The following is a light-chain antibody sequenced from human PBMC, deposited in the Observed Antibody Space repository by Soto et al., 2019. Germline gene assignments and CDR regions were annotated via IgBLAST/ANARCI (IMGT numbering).Light chain of an antibody. CDR2: EGS. CDR1: SSDVGSYNL. Sequence: QSVLTQPASVSGSPGQSITISCNGTSSDVGSYNLVSWYQQHPGKAPKLLIFEGSKRPSGVSNRFSGSKSGSTASLTISGLQAEDEADYYCCSYAGNSTWVFGGGTKLTVL. V-gene: IGLV2-23*01. CDR3: CSYAGNSTWV. J-gene: IGLJ3*02.